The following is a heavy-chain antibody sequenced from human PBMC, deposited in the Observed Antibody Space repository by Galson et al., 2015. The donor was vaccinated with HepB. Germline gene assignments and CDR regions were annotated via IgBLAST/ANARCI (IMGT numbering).Heavy chain of an antibody. D-gene: IGHD2-2*01. CDR1: GGTFSSYT. CDR2: IIPILGIA. Sequence: SVKVSCKASGGTFSSYTISWVRQAPGQGLEWMGRIIPILGIANYAQKFQGRVTITADKSTSTAYMELSSLRSEDTAVYYCARDHRPLNIVVVPAATDDYYGMDVWGQGTTVTVSS. J-gene: IGHJ6*02. V-gene: IGHV1-69*04. CDR3: ARDHRPLNIVVVPAATDDYYGMDV.